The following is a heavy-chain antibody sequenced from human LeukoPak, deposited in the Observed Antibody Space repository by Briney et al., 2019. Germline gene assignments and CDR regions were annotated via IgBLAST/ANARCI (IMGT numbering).Heavy chain of an antibody. Sequence: GGSLRLSCAASGFTFSGHSMTWVRQAPGKGLEWVANINIDGSERFYVDFVKGRFTISRDNADNSMYLQMNSLRAEDTAVYYCGRVIAGAIDYWGQGTLVTVSS. CDR1: GFTFSGHS. V-gene: IGHV3-7*01. CDR3: GRVIAGAIDY. D-gene: IGHD6-13*01. CDR2: INIDGSER. J-gene: IGHJ4*02.